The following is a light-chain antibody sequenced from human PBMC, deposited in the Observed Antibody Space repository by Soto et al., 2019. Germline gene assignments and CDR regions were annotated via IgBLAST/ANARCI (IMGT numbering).Light chain of an antibody. Sequence: ELVLTQSPGTLSLSPGERVILSCRASQSLSRTYLAWYQQKPGQAPRLLIYGVSSRATGIPDRFSGSGSGTDFTLTISRLEPEDLAVYYCQHYGNSPYTFGQGTKLEI. CDR3: QHYGNSPYT. J-gene: IGKJ2*01. CDR2: GVS. V-gene: IGKV3-20*01. CDR1: QSLSRTY.